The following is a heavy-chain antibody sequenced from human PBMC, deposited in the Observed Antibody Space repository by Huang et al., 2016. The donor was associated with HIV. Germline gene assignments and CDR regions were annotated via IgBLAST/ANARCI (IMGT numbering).Heavy chain of an antibody. Sequence: LLLRESGSGLVKTSETMSLSCTVAFASISGNSEYWTWVRQSPGKGLECIASMPYGGRNYYNPSLKSRVSMSVDTSHNQHFSLTLASVTAADTAVYFCASGPVIVSISRFYFEQWGPGILVTV. V-gene: IGHV4-39*02. CDR3: ASGPVIVSISRFYFEQ. D-gene: IGHD3-22*01. CDR1: FASISGNSEY. J-gene: IGHJ4*02. CDR2: MPYGGRN.